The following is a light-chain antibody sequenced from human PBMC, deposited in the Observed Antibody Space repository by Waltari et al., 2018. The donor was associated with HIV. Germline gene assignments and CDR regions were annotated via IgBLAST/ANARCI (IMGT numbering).Light chain of an antibody. V-gene: IGLV1-47*01. Sequence: QSVVTQSPSSSGPPGQRVPISCSGSNSNIGRISVSWSRHFSGPPPQLIIYRNTERPSGGPDRFSCSKSGTSSSLVISGLRSEDEADYYCAVWDDSLSGQVFGGGTKLTVL. CDR3: AVWDDSLSGQV. CDR1: NSNIGRIS. J-gene: IGLJ3*02. CDR2: RNT.